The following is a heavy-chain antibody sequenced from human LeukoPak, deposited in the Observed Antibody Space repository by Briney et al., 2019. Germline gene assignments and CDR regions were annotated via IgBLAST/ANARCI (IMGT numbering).Heavy chain of an antibody. V-gene: IGHV4-39*07. CDR3: ARGQYSGYDKGLYYFDY. CDR1: GGSISSSSYY. CDR2: IYYSGST. Sequence: PSETLSLTCTVSGGSISSSSYYWGWIRQPPGKGLEWIGSIYYSGSTYYNPSLKSRVTISVDTSKNQFSLKLSSVTAADTAVYYCARGQYSGYDKGLYYFDYWGQGTLVTVSS. J-gene: IGHJ4*02. D-gene: IGHD5-12*01.